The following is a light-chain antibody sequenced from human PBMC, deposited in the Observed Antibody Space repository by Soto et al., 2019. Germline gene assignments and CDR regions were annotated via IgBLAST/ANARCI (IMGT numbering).Light chain of an antibody. J-gene: IGKJ5*01. Sequence: DIQMTQYTYYVSASVGDRVTITCRASQGIKNWLAWYQQKPGKAPNLLIYTGSSLQSGVPSRFSGSGSGTDFTLTINSLQPEDFATYYCQQAGSSPITFGQGTRLEIK. CDR2: TGS. CDR1: QGIKNW. CDR3: QQAGSSPIT. V-gene: IGKV1-12*01.